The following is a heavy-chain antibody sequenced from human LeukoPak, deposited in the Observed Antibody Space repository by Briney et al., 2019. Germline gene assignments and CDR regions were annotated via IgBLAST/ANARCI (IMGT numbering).Heavy chain of an antibody. CDR1: GGSISSYY. Sequence: PSETLSLTCSVSGGSISSYYWSWIRQPPGKGLDWIGYIYYSGNINYKSPLKSRVTISGDTSKSQFSLKVNSVTAADTGVYYCARGDGVIGAIGIGSWYFDLWGRGTLVAVSS. D-gene: IGHD2/OR15-2a*01. V-gene: IGHV4-59*12. CDR2: IYYSGNI. CDR3: ARGDGVIGAIGIGSWYFDL. J-gene: IGHJ2*01.